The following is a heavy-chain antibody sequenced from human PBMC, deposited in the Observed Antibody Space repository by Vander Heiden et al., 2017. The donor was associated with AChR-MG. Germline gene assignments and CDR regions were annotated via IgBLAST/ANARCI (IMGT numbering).Heavy chain of an antibody. J-gene: IGHJ4*02. CDR3: AKCPKYYYDSSGYYYGY. Sequence: EVQLLESGGGLVQPGGSLRLSCAASGFTFSSHAMSWVRQAPGKGLEWVSAISGSGGSTYYADSVKGRFTISRDNSKNTLYLQMNSLRAEDTAVYYCAKCPKYYYDSSGYYYGYWGQGTLVTVSS. CDR2: ISGSGGST. D-gene: IGHD3-22*01. V-gene: IGHV3-23*01. CDR1: GFTFSSHA.